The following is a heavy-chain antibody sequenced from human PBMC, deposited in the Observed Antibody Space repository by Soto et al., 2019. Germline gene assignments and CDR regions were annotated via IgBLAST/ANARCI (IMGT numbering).Heavy chain of an antibody. J-gene: IGHJ6*02. CDR3: ARGRVDDYGDYSGLKTPYYYYGMDV. CDR1: GGTFSSYI. Sequence: GASVKVSCKASGGTFSSYIISWVRQAPGQGLEWMGRIIPILGIANYAQKFQGRVTITADKSTSTAYMELSSLRSEDTAVYYCARGRVDDYGDYSGLKTPYYYYGMDVWGQGTTVTVSS. V-gene: IGHV1-69*02. D-gene: IGHD4-17*01. CDR2: IIPILGIA.